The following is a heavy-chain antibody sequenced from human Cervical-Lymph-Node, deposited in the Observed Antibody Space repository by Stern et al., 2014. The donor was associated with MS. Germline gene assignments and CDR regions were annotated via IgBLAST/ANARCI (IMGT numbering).Heavy chain of an antibody. D-gene: IGHD4-11*01. CDR1: GFTFSTYS. Sequence: EMQLVESGGGLVQPGGSLRLSCAASGFTFSTYSMNWVRQAPGKGLEWVSHITSTSSAIYYGTSVRASFSITRDKTRNSLFLQMSSLRVEATAVYYCARDQTRLQEKRLDSWGRGPLVTASS. CDR2: ITSTSSAI. V-gene: IGHV3-48*01. J-gene: IGHJ4*02. CDR3: ARDQTRLQEKRLDS.